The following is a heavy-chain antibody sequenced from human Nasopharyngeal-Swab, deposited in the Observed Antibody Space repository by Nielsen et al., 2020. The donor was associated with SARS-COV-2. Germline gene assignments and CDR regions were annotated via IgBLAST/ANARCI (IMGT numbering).Heavy chain of an antibody. V-gene: IGHV1-8*01. CDR2: MNPNSGNT. Sequence: ASVKVSCKASGYTFTSYDINWVRQATGQGLGWVGWMNPNSGNTGYAQTFQGSVTMTRDTSISTAYMELSSLRSEDTAVYYCAIPAKALAHNYDFWSGYYHYYYYYYMDVWGKGTTVTVSS. CDR1: GYTFTSYD. J-gene: IGHJ6*03. D-gene: IGHD3-3*01. CDR3: AIPAKALAHNYDFWSGYYHYYYYYYMDV.